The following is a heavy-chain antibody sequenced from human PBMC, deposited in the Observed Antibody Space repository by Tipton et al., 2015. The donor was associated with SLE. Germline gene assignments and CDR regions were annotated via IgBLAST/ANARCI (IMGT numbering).Heavy chain of an antibody. CDR3: ARGGCGSSSCLKWFDP. V-gene: IGHV4-59*11. CDR2: IYYSGST. CDR1: SGSISSHY. D-gene: IGHD2-2*01. J-gene: IGHJ5*02. Sequence: TLSLTCTVSSGSISSHYWSWIRQPPGKGLEWIGYIYYSGSTNYNPSLKSRVTVSLATSRNQFSLKLSSVTAADTAVYYCARGGCGSSSCLKWFDPWGQGTLVAVSS.